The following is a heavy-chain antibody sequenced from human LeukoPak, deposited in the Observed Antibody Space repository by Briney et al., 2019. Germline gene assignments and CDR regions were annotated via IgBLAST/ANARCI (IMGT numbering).Heavy chain of an antibody. V-gene: IGHV3-21*01. J-gene: IGHJ4*02. CDR1: GFTFSSYG. Sequence: GGSLRLSCAASGFTFSSYGMNWVRQAPGKGLEWVSSISSSSSYIYYADSVKGRFTISRDNAKNSLYLQMNSLRAEDTAVYYCARDLADTAMPWGQGTLVTVSS. D-gene: IGHD5-18*01. CDR2: ISSSSSYI. CDR3: ARDLADTAMP.